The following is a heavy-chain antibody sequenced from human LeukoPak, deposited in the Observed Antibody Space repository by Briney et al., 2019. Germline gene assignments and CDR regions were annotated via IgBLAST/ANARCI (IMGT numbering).Heavy chain of an antibody. CDR2: IYYRGST. CDR1: GGSFSSSSYY. D-gene: IGHD3-10*01. CDR3: ARHRERRLWFGEPVSL. V-gene: IGHV4-30-4*08. Sequence: SQTLSLTCTVSGGSFSSSSYYWTWIRQHPGGGLEWIGSIYYRGSTNYNPSLKSRVTISVDTSKNQFSLKLSSVTAADTAVYYCARHRERRLWFGEPVSLWGQGTLVTVSS. J-gene: IGHJ4*02.